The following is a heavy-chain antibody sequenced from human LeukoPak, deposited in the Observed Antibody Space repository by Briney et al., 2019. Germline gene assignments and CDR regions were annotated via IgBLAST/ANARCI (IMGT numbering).Heavy chain of an antibody. V-gene: IGHV3-15*01. CDR2: IKSKAHGGTT. CDR3: WDTNWNGDWDY. CDR1: GFTFSSYW. D-gene: IGHD1-1*01. Sequence: GGSLRLSCAASGFTFSSYWMHWVRQAPGKGLEWVGRIKSKAHGGTTDYAAPVKGRFTISRDDSKNTLYLQMNSLKTEDTAVYYCWDTNWNGDWDYWGQGTLVTVSS. J-gene: IGHJ4*02.